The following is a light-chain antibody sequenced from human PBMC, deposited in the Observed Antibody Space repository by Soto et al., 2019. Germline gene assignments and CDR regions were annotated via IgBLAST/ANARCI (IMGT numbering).Light chain of an antibody. CDR1: QTISSW. V-gene: IGKV1-5*03. Sequence: DIQMTQSPSALPASAPHTGTITFRASQTISSWVAWYQQKPGKAPKLLIYKASTLKSGVRSRFSGSGSGTEFTLTISSLQPDDFATYYCQHYNSYSEAFGQGTKV. CDR2: KAS. CDR3: QHYNSYSEA. J-gene: IGKJ1*01.